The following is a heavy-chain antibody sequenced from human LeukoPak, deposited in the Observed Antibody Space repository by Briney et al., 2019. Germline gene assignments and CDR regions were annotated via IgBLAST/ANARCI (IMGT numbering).Heavy chain of an antibody. CDR2: MNPNSGNT. D-gene: IGHD3-3*01. V-gene: IGHV1-8*01. Sequence: VASVKVSCKASGYTFTSYDINWVRQATGQGLEWMGWMNPNSGNTGYAQKFQGRVTMTRNTSISTAYMELSSLRSEDTAVYYCARVRRPSITIFGVVTRGYVDMDVWGKGTTVTVSS. CDR1: GYTFTSYD. CDR3: ARVRRPSITIFGVVTRGYVDMDV. J-gene: IGHJ6*03.